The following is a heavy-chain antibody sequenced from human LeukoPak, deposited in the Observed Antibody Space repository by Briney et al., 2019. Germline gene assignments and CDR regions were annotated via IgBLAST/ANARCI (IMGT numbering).Heavy chain of an antibody. CDR3: ARVGVPAARRYYYYYMDV. D-gene: IGHD2-2*01. CDR2: INHSGST. J-gene: IGHJ6*03. V-gene: IGHV4-39*07. Sequence: SETLSLTCTVSGGSISSSSYYWGWIRQPPGKGLEWIGEINHSGSTNYNPSLKSRVTISVDTSKNQFSLKLSSVTAADTAVYYCARVGVPAARRYYYYYMDVWGKGTTVTVSS. CDR1: GGSISSSSYY.